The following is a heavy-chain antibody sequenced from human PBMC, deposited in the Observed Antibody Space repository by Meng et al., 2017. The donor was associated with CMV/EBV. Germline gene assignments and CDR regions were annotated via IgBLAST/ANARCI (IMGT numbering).Heavy chain of an antibody. V-gene: IGHV4-39*07. J-gene: IGHJ4*02. Sequence: SETLSLTCTVSGGSISSSSYYWGWIRQPPGKGLEWIWSIYYSGSTYYNPSLKSRVTISVDTSKNQFSLKLSSVTAADTAVYYCARAPDPKPTTVTTSEYYFDYWGQGTLVTVSS. D-gene: IGHD4-11*01. CDR1: GGSISSSSYY. CDR3: ARAPDPKPTTVTTSEYYFDY. CDR2: IYYSGST.